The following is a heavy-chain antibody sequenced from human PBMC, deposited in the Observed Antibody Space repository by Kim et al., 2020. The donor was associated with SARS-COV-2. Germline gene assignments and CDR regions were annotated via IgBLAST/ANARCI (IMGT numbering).Heavy chain of an antibody. CDR2: IYPGDSDT. J-gene: IGHJ6*02. CDR1: GYSFTSYW. V-gene: IGHV5-51*01. D-gene: IGHD5-18*01. Sequence: GESLKISCKGSGYSFTSYWIGWVRQMPGKGLEWMGIIYPGDSDTRYSPSFQGQVTIPADKSISTAYLQWSSLKASDTAMYYCARSGPEDPDTAMVKPPRYYGMDVWGQGTTVTVSS. CDR3: ARSGPEDPDTAMVKPPRYYGMDV.